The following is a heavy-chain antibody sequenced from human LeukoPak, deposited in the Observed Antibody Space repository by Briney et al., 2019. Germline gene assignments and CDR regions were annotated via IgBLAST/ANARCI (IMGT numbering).Heavy chain of an antibody. CDR2: ISSSGATI. CDR1: GFTFSSYE. J-gene: IGHJ3*01. Sequence: GGSLRLSCAASGFTFSSYEMNWVRQAPGKGLEWVSFISSSGATIYYADSVKGRFTTSRDNAKNSLYLQMNSLRAEDTAVYYCAKSHSFDTSGYIGAWGQGTMVTVSS. V-gene: IGHV3-48*03. D-gene: IGHD3-22*01. CDR3: AKSHSFDTSGYIGA.